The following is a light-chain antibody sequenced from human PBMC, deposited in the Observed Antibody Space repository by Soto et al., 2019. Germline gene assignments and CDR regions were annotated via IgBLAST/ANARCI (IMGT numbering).Light chain of an antibody. CDR1: SSDVGGYNY. J-gene: IGLJ2*01. CDR3: SSYTSSSPVV. Sequence: QSALTQPASVSGSPGQSITISCTGTSSDVGGYNYVSWYQQHPGQAPKLMIYEVSNRPSGVSNRFSGSKSGNTASLTISGLQAEDEAAYYCSSYTSSSPVVFGGGTKLTVL. V-gene: IGLV2-14*01. CDR2: EVS.